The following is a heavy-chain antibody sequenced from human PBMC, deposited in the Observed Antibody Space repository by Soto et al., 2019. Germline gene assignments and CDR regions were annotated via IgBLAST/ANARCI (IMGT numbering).Heavy chain of an antibody. CDR2: ISYDGSNK. J-gene: IGHJ4*02. CDR3: ARDDPITVVTEFDY. CDR1: GFTFSSYA. D-gene: IGHD2-15*01. V-gene: IGHV3-30-3*01. Sequence: GGSLRLSCAASGFTFSSYAMHWVRQAPGKGLEWVAVISYDGSNKYYADSVKGRFTISRDNSKNTLYLQMNSLRAEDTAVYYCARDDPITVVTEFDYWGQGTLVTVSS.